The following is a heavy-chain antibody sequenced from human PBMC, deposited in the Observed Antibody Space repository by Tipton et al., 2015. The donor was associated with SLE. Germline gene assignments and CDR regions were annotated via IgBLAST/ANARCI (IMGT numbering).Heavy chain of an antibody. J-gene: IGHJ6*04. CDR2: INHSGST. CDR3: VRDTEGMDV. D-gene: IGHD4-17*01. CDR1: DGSFSGYY. Sequence: TLSLTCDVYDGSFSGYYWSWIRQPPGKGLEWIGEINHSGSTTYNPSLKSRVTISVDTPKNQFSLKVNSVTAADTAVYYCVRDTEGMDVWGKGTTVTVSS. V-gene: IGHV4-34*01.